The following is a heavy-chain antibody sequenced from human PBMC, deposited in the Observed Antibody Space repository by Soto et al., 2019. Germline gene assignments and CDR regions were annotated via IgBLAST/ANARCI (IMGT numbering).Heavy chain of an antibody. CDR3: ARHYSSSTSCYPVYYYYYGMAV. CDR2: IYPGDSDT. J-gene: IGHJ6*02. CDR1: GYSYTSYW. V-gene: IGHV5-51*01. D-gene: IGHD2-2*01. Sequence: GESLKISCKGSGYSYTSYWIGWVRQMPGKGLEWMGIIYPGDSDTRYSPSFQGQATISADKSISTAYLQWSSLKASDTAMYYCARHYSSSTSCYPVYYYYYGMAVWGQGTTVTVSS.